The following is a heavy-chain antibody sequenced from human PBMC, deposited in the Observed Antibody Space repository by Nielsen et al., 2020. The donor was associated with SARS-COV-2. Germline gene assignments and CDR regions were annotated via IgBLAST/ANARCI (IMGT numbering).Heavy chain of an antibody. Sequence: GSLRLSCAASGFTFSSYWMSWVRQAPGKGLEWVANIKPDGSEKDYVDSVKGRFTISRDNAKNSLYLQMNSLRAEDTAVYYCARGADFWSGYDFDYWGQGTLVTVSS. V-gene: IGHV3-7*02. D-gene: IGHD3-3*01. CDR3: ARGADFWSGYDFDY. CDR2: IKPDGSEK. J-gene: IGHJ4*02. CDR1: GFTFSSYW.